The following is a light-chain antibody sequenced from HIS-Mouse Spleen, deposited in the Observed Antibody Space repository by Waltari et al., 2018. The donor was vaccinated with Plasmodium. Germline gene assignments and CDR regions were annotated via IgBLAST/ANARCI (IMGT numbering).Light chain of an antibody. Sequence: AIQLTQSPSSLSASVGDRVTITCRASQGISSAFAWYQQQPGKAPKLLIYDASSLESGVPSWFSGSGSGTDFTLTISSLQPEDFATYYCQQYNSYPLTFGGGTKVEIK. CDR1: QGISSA. J-gene: IGKJ4*01. V-gene: IGKV1-13*02. CDR3: QQYNSYPLT. CDR2: DAS.